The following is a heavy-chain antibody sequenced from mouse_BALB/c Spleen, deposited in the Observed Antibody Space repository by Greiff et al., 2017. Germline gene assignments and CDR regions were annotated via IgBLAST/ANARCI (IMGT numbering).Heavy chain of an antibody. J-gene: IGHJ2*01. V-gene: IGHV1-7*01. D-gene: IGHD4-1*01. CDR2: INPSTGYT. CDR3: ARSYWEDY. CDR1: GYTFTSYW. Sequence: QVQLQQSGAELAKPGASVKMSCKASGYTFTSYWMHWVKQRPGQGLEWIGYINPSTGYTEYNQKFKDKATLTADKSSSTAYMQLSSLTSEDSAVYYCARSYWEDYWGQGTTLTVSS.